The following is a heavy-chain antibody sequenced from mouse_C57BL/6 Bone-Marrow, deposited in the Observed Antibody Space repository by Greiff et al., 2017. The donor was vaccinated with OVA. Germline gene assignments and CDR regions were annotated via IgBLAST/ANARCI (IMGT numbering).Heavy chain of an antibody. D-gene: IGHD1-2*01. V-gene: IGHV1-82*01. CDR2: IYPGDGDT. CDR3: ARSRLLEGVDY. Sequence: QVQLQQSGPELVKPGASVKISCKASGYAFSSSWMNWVKQRPGKGLEWIGRIYPGDGDTNYNGKFKGKATLTADKSSSTAYMQLSSLTSEDSAVYFCARSRLLEGVDYWGQGTSVTVSS. CDR1: GYAFSSSW. J-gene: IGHJ4*01.